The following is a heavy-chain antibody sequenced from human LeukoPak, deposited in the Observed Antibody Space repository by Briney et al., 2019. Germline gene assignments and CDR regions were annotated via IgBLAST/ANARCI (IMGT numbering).Heavy chain of an antibody. D-gene: IGHD5-18*01. J-gene: IGHJ5*02. CDR2: IYSGGST. Sequence: GGSLRLSCAASEFSVGSNYMTWVRQAPGKGLEWVSLIYSGGSTYYADSVKGRFTISRDNSKNSLYLQMNSLRAEDTAVYYCARGYSYGCMDLWGQGTLVTVSS. CDR1: EFSVGSNY. CDR3: ARGYSYGCMDL. V-gene: IGHV3-66*01.